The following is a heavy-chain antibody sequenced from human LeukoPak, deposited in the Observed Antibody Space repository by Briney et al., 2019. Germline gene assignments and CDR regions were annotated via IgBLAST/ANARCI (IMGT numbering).Heavy chain of an antibody. D-gene: IGHD6-13*01. V-gene: IGHV4-34*01. Sequence: NPSETLSPTCAVYGGSFSGYYWSWIRQPPGKGLEWIGEINHSGSTNYNPSLKSRVTISVDTSKNQFSLKLSSVTAADTAVYYCARGVRYSSSGGLSWGQGSLVTVSS. CDR3: ARGVRYSSSGGLS. J-gene: IGHJ5*02. CDR2: INHSGST. CDR1: GGSFSGYY.